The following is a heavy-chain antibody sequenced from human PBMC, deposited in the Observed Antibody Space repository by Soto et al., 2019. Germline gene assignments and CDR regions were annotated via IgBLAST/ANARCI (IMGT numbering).Heavy chain of an antibody. J-gene: IGHJ3*02. CDR2: IIPIFGTA. Sequence: QVQLVQSGAEVKKPGSSVKVSCKASGGTFSSYAIRWVRQDRGQGLEWMGGIIPIFGTANYAQKFQGRVTIIEDESTSTAYMELSSLTSEDTAVYSCARPEAGDDAFDIWGQGTMVTVSS. CDR3: ARPEAGDDAFDI. CDR1: GGTFSSYA. D-gene: IGHD6-19*01. V-gene: IGHV1-69*12.